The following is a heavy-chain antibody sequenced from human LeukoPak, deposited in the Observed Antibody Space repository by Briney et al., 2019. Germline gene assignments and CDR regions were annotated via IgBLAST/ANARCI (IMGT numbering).Heavy chain of an antibody. CDR2: INHSGST. Sequence: MSSETLSLTCAVYGGSFSGYYWSWIRQPPGKGLEWIGEINHSGSTNYNPSLKSRVAISVDTSKNHFSLKLSSVTAADTAVYYCARDHSGAYCGGDCYSGVGDYWGQGTPVTVSS. CDR1: GGSFSGYY. D-gene: IGHD2-21*02. V-gene: IGHV4-34*01. J-gene: IGHJ4*02. CDR3: ARDHSGAYCGGDCYSGVGDY.